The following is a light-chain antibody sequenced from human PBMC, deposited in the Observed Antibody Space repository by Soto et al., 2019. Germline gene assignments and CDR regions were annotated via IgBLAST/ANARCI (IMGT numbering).Light chain of an antibody. CDR2: ANS. J-gene: IGLJ2*01. CDR1: SSNIGAGYD. CDR3: QSYDTSLSGSV. Sequence: QAVVTQPPSVSGAPGQRVTISCTGSSSNIGAGYDVHWYQQLPGTAPKLLIYANSNRPSGVPDRFSGSKSGTSASLAITGLQPEDETDYYCQSYDTSLSGSVFGGGTQLTVL. V-gene: IGLV1-40*01.